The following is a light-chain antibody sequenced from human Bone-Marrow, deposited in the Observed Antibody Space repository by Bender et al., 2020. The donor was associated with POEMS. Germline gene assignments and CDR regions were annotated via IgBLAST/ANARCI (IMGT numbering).Light chain of an antibody. Sequence: QSALTQPASGSGSPGKSVTISCTGTSSDIGDNNYVSWYQQHPGKAPKLIIYDVTKRPSGVPDRFSGSKSGNTASLTVSGLQAQDEAEYYCSSYAGSNNLGVFGTGTKVTVL. CDR3: SSYAGSNNLGV. V-gene: IGLV2-8*01. CDR1: SSDIGDNNY. J-gene: IGLJ1*01. CDR2: DVT.